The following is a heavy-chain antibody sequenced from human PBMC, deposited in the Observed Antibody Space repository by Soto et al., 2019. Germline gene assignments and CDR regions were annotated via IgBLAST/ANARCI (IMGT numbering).Heavy chain of an antibody. Sequence: GGSLRLSCAASGFTFSSYAMSWVRQAPGKGLEWVSAISGSGGSTYYADSVKGRSTISRDNSKNTLYLQMNSLRAEDTAVYYCAKDFGGDRIWFGDLYYYYGMDVWGQGTTVTVSS. D-gene: IGHD3-10*01. V-gene: IGHV3-23*01. CDR1: GFTFSSYA. J-gene: IGHJ6*02. CDR2: ISGSGGST. CDR3: AKDFGGDRIWFGDLYYYYGMDV.